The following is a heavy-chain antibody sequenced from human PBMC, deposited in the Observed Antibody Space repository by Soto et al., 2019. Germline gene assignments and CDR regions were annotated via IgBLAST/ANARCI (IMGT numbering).Heavy chain of an antibody. D-gene: IGHD2-2*01. CDR2: ISDSGST. V-gene: IGHV3-23*01. CDR3: ARDPGGHYFTITSCLYSFDH. CDR1: GFTFSNHA. Sequence: EVQLLESGGALVQPGGSLRLSCAASGFTFSNHAMNWVRQAPGKGLEWVSTISDSGSTYYADSVKGRFTISRDNSKNTRSRKINGLRAEATAVYYCARDPGGHYFTITSCLYSFDHWGQGTLVIVPS. J-gene: IGHJ4*02.